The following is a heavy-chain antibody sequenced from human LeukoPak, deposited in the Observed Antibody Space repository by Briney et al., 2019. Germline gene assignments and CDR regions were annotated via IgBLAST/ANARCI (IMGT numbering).Heavy chain of an antibody. CDR3: ARDGYRVH. D-gene: IGHD5-18*01. Sequence: SETLSLTCIISGGSISDYYWGWIRQPPGKGLEWIGSMYYSGSTYYNPSLKSRVTISVDTSKNQFSLKLNSVSAADTAVYYCARDGYRVHWGQGTMVTVSS. V-gene: IGHV4-39*07. J-gene: IGHJ3*01. CDR1: GGSISDYY. CDR2: MYYSGST.